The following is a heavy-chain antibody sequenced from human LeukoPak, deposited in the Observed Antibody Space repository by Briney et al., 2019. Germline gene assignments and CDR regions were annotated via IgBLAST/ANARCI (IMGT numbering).Heavy chain of an antibody. V-gene: IGHV1-46*01. J-gene: IGHJ4*02. D-gene: IGHD3-22*01. CDR3: ARDLPYDSSGYYYGYFDY. CDR2: INPSGGST. Sequence: GASVKVSCKASGHTFTSYYMHWVRQAPGQGLEWMGIINPSGGSTSYAQKFQGRVTMTRDMSTSTVYMELSSLRSEDTAVYYCARDLPYDSSGYYYGYFDYWGQGTLVTVSS. CDR1: GHTFTSYY.